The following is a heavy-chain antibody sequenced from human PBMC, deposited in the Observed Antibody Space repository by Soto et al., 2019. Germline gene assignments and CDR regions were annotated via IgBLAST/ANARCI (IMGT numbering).Heavy chain of an antibody. CDR1: GFTLTTYS. J-gene: IGHJ4*02. CDR2: INKNGFTI. CDR3: ARGAVTGTSLFDY. Sequence: PGGSLRLSCAVSGFTLTTYSMNWVRQAPGKGLEWISFINKNGFTIYYADSVKGRFTISRDYGKNSLYLQMDSLRHEDTAVYYCARGAVTGTSLFDYWGLGTLVTVSS. V-gene: IGHV3-48*02. D-gene: IGHD6-19*01.